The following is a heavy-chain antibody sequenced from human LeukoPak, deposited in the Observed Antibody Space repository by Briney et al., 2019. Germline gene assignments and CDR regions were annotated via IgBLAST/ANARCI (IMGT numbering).Heavy chain of an antibody. D-gene: IGHD3-16*01. CDR1: GGSFSFYF. J-gene: IGHJ4*02. CDR3: ARDSDSGFQ. CDR2: IDNRGST. V-gene: IGHV4-34*01. Sequence: SETLSLTCTVSGGSFSFYFWHWIRQPPGEGLDWIGEIDNRGSTQYKPSLRSRGIISIVTFGNHCSLKLTSVTAADTAVYFCARDSDSGFQWGQGMLVTVSS.